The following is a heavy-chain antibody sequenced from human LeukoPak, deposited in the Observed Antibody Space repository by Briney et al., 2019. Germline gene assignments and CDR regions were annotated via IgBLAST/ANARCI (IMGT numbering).Heavy chain of an antibody. CDR3: ARDGGYGGNPNDAFDM. J-gene: IGHJ3*02. CDR1: KFTFRNHG. V-gene: IGHV3-33*01. CDR2: IWYDGSKQ. Sequence: QPGRSLRLSCAASKFTFRNHGMHWVRQAPGKGLEWVAIIWYDGSKQYYADSVKGRFTISRDNSKNTLYLQMNSLRAEDTAVYYCARDGGYGGNPNDAFDMWGQGTMVTVSS. D-gene: IGHD4-23*01.